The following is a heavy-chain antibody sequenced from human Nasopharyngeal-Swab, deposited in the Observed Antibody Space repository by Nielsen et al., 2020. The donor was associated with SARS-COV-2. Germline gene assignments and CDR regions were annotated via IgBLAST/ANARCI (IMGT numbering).Heavy chain of an antibody. J-gene: IGHJ3*02. CDR3: VRDGALIQLWLLPHALDI. Sequence: GESLKISCAASGFTLSSYSMNWVRQAPGKGLEWVSYISSSGTTIYYADSVKGRFTISRDNAKNSLYLQMNSLRAEDTAVYYCVRDGALIQLWLLPHALDIWGQGTLVTVSS. V-gene: IGHV3-48*04. D-gene: IGHD5-18*01. CDR1: GFTLSSYS. CDR2: ISSSGTTI.